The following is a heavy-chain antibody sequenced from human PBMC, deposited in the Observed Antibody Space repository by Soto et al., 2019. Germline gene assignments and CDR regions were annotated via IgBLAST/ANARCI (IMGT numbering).Heavy chain of an antibody. J-gene: IGHJ4*02. CDR1: GFTFSNYW. D-gene: IGHD4-17*01. V-gene: IGHV3-7*01. Sequence: EVQLVESGGGLVQPGGSLRLSCAASGFTFSNYWMSWVRQAPGKGLEWVANIKEDGSEKYYVDSVKGRFTISRDNAKNSLYLQMNSLRAGDTAVYYCAKAGATVTTHFWGQGTLVTVSS. CDR2: IKEDGSEK. CDR3: AKAGATVTTHF.